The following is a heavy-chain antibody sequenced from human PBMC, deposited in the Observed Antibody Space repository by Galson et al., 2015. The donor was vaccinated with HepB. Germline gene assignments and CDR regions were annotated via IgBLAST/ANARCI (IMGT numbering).Heavy chain of an antibody. CDR1: GYTFTGYY. D-gene: IGHD3-16*02. J-gene: IGHJ4*02. CDR3: ARGGPHYVWGSYRRTYFDY. CDR2: INPNSGGT. Sequence: SVKVSCKASGYTFTGYYMHWVRQAPGQGLEWMGWINPNSGGTNYAQKFQGWVTMTRDTSISTAYMELSRLRSDDTAVYYCARGGPHYVWGSYRRTYFDYWGQGTLVTVSS. V-gene: IGHV1-2*04.